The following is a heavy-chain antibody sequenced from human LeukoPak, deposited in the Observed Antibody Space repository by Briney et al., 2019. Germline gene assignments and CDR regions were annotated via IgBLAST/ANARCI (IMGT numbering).Heavy chain of an antibody. V-gene: IGHV4-59*13. D-gene: IGHD2-8*01. CDR2: IYYSGST. CDR3: ARDPRYCTNGVCYSGIDY. J-gene: IGHJ4*02. CDR1: GGSISIYY. Sequence: PSETLSLTCTVSGGSISIYYWNWIRQPPGKGLEWIGYIYYSGSTNYNPSLKSRVTISVDTSKNQFSLKLSSVTAADTAVYYCARDPRYCTNGVCYSGIDYWGQGTLVTVSS.